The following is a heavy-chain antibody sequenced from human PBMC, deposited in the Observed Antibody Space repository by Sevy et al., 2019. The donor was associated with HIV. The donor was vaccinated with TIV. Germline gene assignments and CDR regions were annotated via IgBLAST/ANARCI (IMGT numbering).Heavy chain of an antibody. CDR2: INWNGGST. CDR1: GFTFDDYG. Sequence: GGSLRLSCAASGFTFDDYGKSWVRQAPGKGLEWVSGINWNGGSTGYADSVKGRFTISRDNAKNSLYLQMNSLRAEDTALYYCARVLYCSGGSCYGAFDIWGQGTMVTVSS. D-gene: IGHD2-15*01. V-gene: IGHV3-20*04. J-gene: IGHJ3*02. CDR3: ARVLYCSGGSCYGAFDI.